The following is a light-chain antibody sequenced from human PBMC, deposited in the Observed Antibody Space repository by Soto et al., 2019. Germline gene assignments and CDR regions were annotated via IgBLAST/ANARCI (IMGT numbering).Light chain of an antibody. CDR1: NSDVGAYSY. V-gene: IGLV2-14*01. CDR3: SSYTTSSSFIL. J-gene: IGLJ2*01. CDR2: EVT. Sequence: QSVLTQPASVSASPGQSITISCTGTNSDVGAYSYVSWYQHHPGKAPQLVIYEVTNRPSGISNRFSGSKSGNTASLTISGLQAEDEAYYYCSSYTTSSSFILFGGGTKLTVL.